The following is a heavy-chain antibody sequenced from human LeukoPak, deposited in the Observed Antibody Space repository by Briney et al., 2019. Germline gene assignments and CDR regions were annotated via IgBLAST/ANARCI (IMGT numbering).Heavy chain of an antibody. J-gene: IGHJ3*02. Sequence: ASVKVSCKAPGYTFTGYYMHWVRPAPRQGLEWMGRINPNGGGTNYAQKCQGRVTMTRDTSISTAYMELSRLRSDDTALYYWARDKSGYKKNDAFDIWGQGTMVTVSS. D-gene: IGHD3-3*01. CDR1: GYTFTGYY. CDR2: INPNGGGT. V-gene: IGHV1-2*06. CDR3: ARDKSGYKKNDAFDI.